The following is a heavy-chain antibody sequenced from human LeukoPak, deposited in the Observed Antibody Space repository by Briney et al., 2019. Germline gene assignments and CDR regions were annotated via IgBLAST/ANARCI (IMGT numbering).Heavy chain of an antibody. V-gene: IGHV1-2*02. CDR1: GYTFTSYY. J-gene: IGHJ6*02. CDR2: INPNSGGT. D-gene: IGHD3-10*01. CDR3: ARVQAFGELFFYYYYGMDV. Sequence: GASVKVSCKASGYTFTSYYMHWVRQAPGQGLEWMGWINPNSGGTNYAQKFQGRVTMTRDTSISTAYMELSRLRSDDTAVYYCARVQAFGELFFYYYYGMDVWGQGTTVTVSS.